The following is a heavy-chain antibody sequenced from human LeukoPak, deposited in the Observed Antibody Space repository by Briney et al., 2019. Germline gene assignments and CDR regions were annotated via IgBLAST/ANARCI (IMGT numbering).Heavy chain of an antibody. V-gene: IGHV1-18*01. J-gene: IGHJ4*02. CDR1: GYTFTSYG. CDR3: ARVVDCSGGSCYSGVDY. CDR2: ISAYNGNT. D-gene: IGHD2-15*01. Sequence: ASVKVSCKASGYTFTSYGISWVRQAPGQGLEWMGWISAYNGNTNYAQKLQGRVTMTTDTSTSTAYMELRSLRSDDTAVYYCARVVDCSGGSCYSGVDYWGQGTLVTVSS.